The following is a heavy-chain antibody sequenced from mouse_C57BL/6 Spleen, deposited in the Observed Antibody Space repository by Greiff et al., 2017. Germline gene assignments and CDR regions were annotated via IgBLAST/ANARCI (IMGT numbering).Heavy chain of an antibody. D-gene: IGHD1-1*01. CDR1: GYTFTSYC. Sequence: QVQLQQPGAELVKPGASVKVSCTASGYTFTSYCMHWVKQRPGQGLEWIGRINPSDSDTNYNQKFKGKATLTVDTSSSSAYMQLSSLTSEDSAVYYCAEGGFTTVAAAGYFDVWGTGTTVTVSS. CDR3: AEGGFTTVAAAGYFDV. J-gene: IGHJ1*03. V-gene: IGHV1-74*01. CDR2: INPSDSDT.